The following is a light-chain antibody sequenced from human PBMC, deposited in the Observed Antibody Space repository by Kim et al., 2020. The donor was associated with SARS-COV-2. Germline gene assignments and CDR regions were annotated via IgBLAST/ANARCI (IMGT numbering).Light chain of an antibody. V-gene: IGLV2-11*01. CDR3: CSYAGSVV. J-gene: IGLJ2*01. Sequence: QSALTQPRSVSGSHGQSVTISCTGTSSDVGGYNYVSWYQQHPGKAPKLMIYDVSKRPSGVPDRFSGSKSGNTASLTISGLQAEDEADYYCCSYAGSVVFGGGTQLTVL. CDR1: SSDVGGYNY. CDR2: DVS.